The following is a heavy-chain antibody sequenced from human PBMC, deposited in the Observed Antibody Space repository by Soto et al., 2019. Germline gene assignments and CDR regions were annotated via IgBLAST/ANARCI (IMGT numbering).Heavy chain of an antibody. J-gene: IGHJ6*02. V-gene: IGHV3-21*01. CDR2: IRGFSPYT. Sequence: GGSLRLSCAASGFTFSSYSMNWVRQAPGKGLEWVSGIRGFSPYTFYAESVKGRFTISRDNAKNSLYLQMNSLGVEDTAVYYCARDRGYDAHDYYYNAMDVWGQGTTVTVSS. CDR1: GFTFSSYS. D-gene: IGHD2-15*01. CDR3: ARDRGYDAHDYYYNAMDV.